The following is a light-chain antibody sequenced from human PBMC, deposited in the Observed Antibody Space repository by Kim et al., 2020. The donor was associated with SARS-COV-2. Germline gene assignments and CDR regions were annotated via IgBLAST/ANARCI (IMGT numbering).Light chain of an antibody. J-gene: IGKJ1*01. CDR1: QSISTN. CDR2: DVS. Sequence: EIVMTQSPATLSVSPGERVTLSCRASQSISTNLGWYQQKPGQAPRLLISDVSTRATGVPARFSGSGSGTEFTLTISSLQSEDFAVYCCQQYNDWPWTFGQGTKVDIK. CDR3: QQYNDWPWT. V-gene: IGKV3-15*01.